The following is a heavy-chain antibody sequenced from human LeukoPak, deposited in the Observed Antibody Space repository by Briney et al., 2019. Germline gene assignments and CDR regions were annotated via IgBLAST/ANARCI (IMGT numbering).Heavy chain of an antibody. V-gene: IGHV3-21*01. Sequence: KSGGSLRLSCAASGFTFSSYSMNWVRQAPGKGLEWVSSISSSSSYIYYADSVKGRFTISRDNAKNSLYLQMNSLRAEDTAVYYCARDRAYCGGDCYYHWGQGTLVTVSS. CDR1: GFTFSSYS. CDR2: ISSSSSYI. CDR3: ARDRAYCGGDCYYH. D-gene: IGHD2-21*02. J-gene: IGHJ5*02.